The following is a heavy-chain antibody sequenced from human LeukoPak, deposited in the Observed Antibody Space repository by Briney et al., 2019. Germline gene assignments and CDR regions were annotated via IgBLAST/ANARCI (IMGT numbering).Heavy chain of an antibody. CDR1: GFTVSSNY. Sequence: PGGSLRLSCAASGFTVSSNYMSWVRQAPGKGLEWVSVISYDGSNKYYADSVKGRFTISRDNSKNTLYLQMNSLRAEDTAVYYCAKGVKLELGGHAFDIWGQGTMVTVSS. D-gene: IGHD1-7*01. CDR3: AKGVKLELGGHAFDI. CDR2: ISYDGSNK. J-gene: IGHJ3*02. V-gene: IGHV3-30*18.